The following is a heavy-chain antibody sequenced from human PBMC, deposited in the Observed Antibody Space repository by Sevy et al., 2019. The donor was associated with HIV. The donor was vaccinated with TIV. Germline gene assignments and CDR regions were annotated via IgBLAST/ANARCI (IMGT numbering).Heavy chain of an antibody. V-gene: IGHV3-30*01. CDR3: ALERLSSDVAEYFQN. Sequence: GGYLRLSCAASGFTFNRYSMHWVRQAPGKGLEWVATISFDATNKHYPDSVKGRFTISRDNFHNSLFLQMDSLRPEDTAFYYCALERLSSDVAEYFQNWGQGTLVTV. D-gene: IGHD1-1*01. J-gene: IGHJ1*01. CDR1: GFTFNRYS. CDR2: ISFDATNK.